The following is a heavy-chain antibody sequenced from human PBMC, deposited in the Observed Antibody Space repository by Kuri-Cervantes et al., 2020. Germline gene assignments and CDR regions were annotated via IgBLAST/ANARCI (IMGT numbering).Heavy chain of an antibody. J-gene: IGHJ3*02. CDR3: ARRSGWYGLGAFDI. Sequence: GESLKISCKGSGYRFSTYWIGWVRQMPGKGLEWMGIIYPGDSDTRYSLSFQGQVTISVDKSISTAYLQWSSLKASDTAMYYCARRSGWYGLGAFDIWGQGTMVTVSS. CDR2: IYPGDSDT. CDR1: GYRFSTYW. D-gene: IGHD6-19*01. V-gene: IGHV5-51*01.